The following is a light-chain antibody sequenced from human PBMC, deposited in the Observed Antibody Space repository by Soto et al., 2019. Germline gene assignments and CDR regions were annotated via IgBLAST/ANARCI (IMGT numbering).Light chain of an antibody. CDR1: QSVSSSY. Sequence: EIVLTQSPGTLSLSPGERATLSCRASQSVSSSYLAWYQQKPGQAPRLLIYGASSRATGIPDRFSGSGSGTYFTITISRLEPEDFAVSYCQQYGSSITFGQGTRLEIK. CDR3: QQYGSSIT. CDR2: GAS. J-gene: IGKJ5*01. V-gene: IGKV3-20*01.